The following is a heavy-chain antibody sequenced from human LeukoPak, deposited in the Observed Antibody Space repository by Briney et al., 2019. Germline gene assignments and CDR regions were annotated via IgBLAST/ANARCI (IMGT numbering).Heavy chain of an antibody. D-gene: IGHD2-15*01. Sequence: PGGSLRLSRGVCWFNLHWNYLMGVRQAPGKGVEGGSGIYSGGSTYYADSVKGRFTISRHNSKNTLYLQMNSLRAEDTAVYYCARQYCRGGSCYLDYFDYWGQGTLVTVSS. CDR2: IYSGGST. CDR3: ARQYCRGGSCYLDYFDY. CDR1: WFNLHWNY. J-gene: IGHJ4*02. V-gene: IGHV3-53*04.